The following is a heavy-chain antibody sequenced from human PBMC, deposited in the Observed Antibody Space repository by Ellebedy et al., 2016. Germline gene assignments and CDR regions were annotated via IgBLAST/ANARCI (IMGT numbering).Heavy chain of an antibody. V-gene: IGHV1-18*01. CDR2: ISAYNGNT. J-gene: IGHJ4*02. D-gene: IGHD3-3*01. Sequence: ASVKVSCKASGYTFTSYGISWVRQAPGQGLEWMGWISAYNGNTNYAQKLQGRVTMTTDTSTSPAYMELRSLRSDDTAVYYCARVSFYDFWSGYGIPKYYFDYWGQGTLVAVSS. CDR3: ARVSFYDFWSGYGIPKYYFDY. CDR1: GYTFTSYG.